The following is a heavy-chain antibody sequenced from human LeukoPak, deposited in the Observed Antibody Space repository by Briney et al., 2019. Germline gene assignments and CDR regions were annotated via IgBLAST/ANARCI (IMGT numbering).Heavy chain of an antibody. CDR3: ARVNRNGGYALDV. V-gene: IGHV4-39*01. CDR2: LYYSGRT. Sequence: SETLSLTCTVSGGSLSSISYYWGWIRQPPGKGLEWIGGLYYSGRTHYNPSLKSRVTISLDTYKHQFSLRLSSVTAADKAVYYCARVNRNGGYALDVWGQGTPVTVSS. J-gene: IGHJ6*02. CDR1: GGSLSSISYY. D-gene: IGHD1-1*01.